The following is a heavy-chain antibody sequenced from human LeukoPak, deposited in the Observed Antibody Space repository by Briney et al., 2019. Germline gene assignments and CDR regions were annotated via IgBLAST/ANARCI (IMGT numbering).Heavy chain of an antibody. J-gene: IGHJ4*02. CDR2: ISGSGGST. D-gene: IGHD2-15*01. V-gene: IGHV3-23*01. CDR3: AKAPFCSGGSCLRAYYFDY. CDR1: GFTFSSYA. Sequence: GGSLRLSCAASGFTFSSYAMSWVRQAPGKGLEWVSAISGSGGSTYYADSVKGRFTISRDNSKNTLYLQMNSLRAEDTAVYYCAKAPFCSGGSCLRAYYFDYWGQGALVTVSS.